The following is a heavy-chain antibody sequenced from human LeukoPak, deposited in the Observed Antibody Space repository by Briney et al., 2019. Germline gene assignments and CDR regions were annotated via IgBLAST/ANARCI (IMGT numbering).Heavy chain of an antibody. V-gene: IGHV4-34*01. J-gene: IGHJ4*02. D-gene: IGHD6-13*01. CDR1: GGSISSYY. Sequence: SETLSLTCTVSGGSISSYYWSWIRQPPGKGLEWIGEINHSGSTNYNPSLKSRVTISVDTSKNQFSLKLSSVTAADTAVYYCARESAGGGAAAYFDYWGQGTLVTVSS. CDR2: INHSGST. CDR3: ARESAGGGAAAYFDY.